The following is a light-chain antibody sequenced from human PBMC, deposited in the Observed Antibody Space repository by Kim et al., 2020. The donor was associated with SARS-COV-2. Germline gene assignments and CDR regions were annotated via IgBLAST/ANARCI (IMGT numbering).Light chain of an antibody. CDR3: QVWDSTTYHVV. CDR1: DIGTKS. Sequence: PGETATIPCGGNDIGTKSVHWYRQKPGQAPVLVIYYYTDRPSGIPERFSGSNSGDTATLTISRVEAGDEADYYCQVWDSTTYHVVFGGGTQLTVL. J-gene: IGLJ2*01. V-gene: IGLV3-21*04. CDR2: YYT.